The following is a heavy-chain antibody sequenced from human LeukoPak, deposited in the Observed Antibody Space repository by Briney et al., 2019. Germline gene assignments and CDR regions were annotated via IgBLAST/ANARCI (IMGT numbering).Heavy chain of an antibody. CDR1: GGSFSGYY. CDR3: ARGPTYYYDSSGYP. V-gene: IGHV4-34*01. Sequence: SETLSLTCAVYGGSFSGYYWSWIGHPPGKGLELIGQINHSGSTNYNPSLKSRVTISVDTSKNQFSLKLSSVTAADTAVYYCARGPTYYYDSSGYPWGQGTLVTVSS. CDR2: INHSGST. J-gene: IGHJ5*02. D-gene: IGHD3-22*01.